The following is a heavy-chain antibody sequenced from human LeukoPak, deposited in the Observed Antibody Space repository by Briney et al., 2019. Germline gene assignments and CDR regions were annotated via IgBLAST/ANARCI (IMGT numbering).Heavy chain of an antibody. D-gene: IGHD6-19*01. Sequence: PGGSLRLSCAASEFTFSEYSMNWVRQAPGKGLEWVASISSTSTYIYYADSVKGRFTIPRDNAKNSLYLQMKSLRAEDTAVYYCARDGGSAWFLDYWGQGTLVTVSS. CDR2: ISSTSTYI. CDR3: ARDGGSAWFLDY. V-gene: IGHV3-21*01. J-gene: IGHJ4*02. CDR1: EFTFSEYS.